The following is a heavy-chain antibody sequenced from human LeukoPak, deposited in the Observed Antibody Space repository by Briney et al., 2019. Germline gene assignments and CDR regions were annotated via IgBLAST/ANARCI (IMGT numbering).Heavy chain of an antibody. J-gene: IGHJ5*02. D-gene: IGHD5-24*01. CDR2: IRSKANSYAT. CDR1: GFTFSGSA. V-gene: IGHV3-73*01. Sequence: GGSLRLSCAASGFTFSGSAMRWVRQASGKGLEWVGRIRSKANSYATAYAASVKGRFTISRDDSKNTAYLQMNSLKTEDTAVYYCTRRPDGYSNNWFDPWGQGTLVTVSS. CDR3: TRRPDGYSNNWFDP.